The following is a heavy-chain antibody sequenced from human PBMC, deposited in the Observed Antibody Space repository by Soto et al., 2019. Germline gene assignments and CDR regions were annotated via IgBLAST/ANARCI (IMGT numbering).Heavy chain of an antibody. CDR3: ARADIVGFDY. J-gene: IGHJ4*02. CDR2: ISAYNGNT. CDR1: GYIFTNYG. Sequence: QVQLVQSGTEVKKPGASVKVSCKASGYIFTNYGVTWVRQAPGQGLEWMGWISAYNGNTNYAQKLQGRVAMTTDTSTSTAYMELMSLRFDDTAVYYCARADIVGFDYWGQGTLVTVSS. V-gene: IGHV1-18*01. D-gene: IGHD3-22*01.